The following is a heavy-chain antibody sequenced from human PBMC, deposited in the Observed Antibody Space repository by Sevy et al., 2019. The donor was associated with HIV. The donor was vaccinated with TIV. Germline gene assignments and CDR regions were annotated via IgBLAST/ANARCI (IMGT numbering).Heavy chain of an antibody. V-gene: IGHV3-30*02. CDR1: GFTFSNYG. CDR3: AKDLAGPGRRYFDY. J-gene: IGHJ4*02. Sequence: GRSLRLSCAASGFTFSNYGMHWVRQVPGKGLEWVTFIRYDGSDKYYATSVKGRFTISRDDSKNTLYLQMDSLTPEDTAIYYCAKDLAGPGRRYFDYWGQGTLVTVSS. D-gene: IGHD6-13*01. CDR2: IRYDGSDK.